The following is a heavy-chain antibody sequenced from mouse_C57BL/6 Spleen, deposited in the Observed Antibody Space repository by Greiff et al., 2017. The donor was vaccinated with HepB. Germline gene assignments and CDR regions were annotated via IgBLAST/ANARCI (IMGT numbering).Heavy chain of an antibody. CDR1: GFSLSTFGMG. D-gene: IGHD1-1*01. CDR3: ARIVSYYGSSWDY. CDR2: IWWDDDK. J-gene: IGHJ2*01. Sequence: QVTLKVSGPGILQPSQTLSLTCSFSGFSLSTFGMGVGWIRQPSGKGLEWLAHIWWDDDKYYNPALKSRLTISKDTSNNQVFLTIANVDTADTATYYCARIVSYYGSSWDYWGKGTTLTVSS. V-gene: IGHV8-8*01.